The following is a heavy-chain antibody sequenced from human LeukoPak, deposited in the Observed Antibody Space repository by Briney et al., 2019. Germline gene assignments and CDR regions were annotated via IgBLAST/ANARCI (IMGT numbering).Heavy chain of an antibody. CDR3: TRGWGDYDSPYYFDY. Sequence: QSGGSLRLSCAASGFTVSSNDMSWVRQARGKGLEWVSVIYRGDSTYSAGSVKVRFTISRDNSKNTLYLQMNSLRAEDTAVYYCTRGWGDYDSPYYFDYWGQGTLVTVSS. CDR1: GFTVSSND. D-gene: IGHD4-17*01. V-gene: IGHV3-66*02. CDR2: IYRGDST. J-gene: IGHJ4*02.